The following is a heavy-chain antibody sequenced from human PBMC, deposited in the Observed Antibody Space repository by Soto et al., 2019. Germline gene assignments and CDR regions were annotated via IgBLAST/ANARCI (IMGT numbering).Heavy chain of an antibody. V-gene: IGHV3-30*03. Sequence: GGSLRLSCAASGLTFSRYDMYWVRQAPGKGLEWVAVISSDGSKKYYTDSVKGRFILSRDNSKNTLFLQMNSLRVEDTAVYYCARDRSSSSGAFDIWGQGTMVTVS. CDR3: ARDRSSSSGAFDI. CDR1: GLTFSRYD. J-gene: IGHJ3*02. CDR2: ISSDGSKK. D-gene: IGHD6-6*01.